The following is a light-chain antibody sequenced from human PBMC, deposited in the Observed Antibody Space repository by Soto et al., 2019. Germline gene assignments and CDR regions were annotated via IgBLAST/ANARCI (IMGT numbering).Light chain of an antibody. J-gene: IGKJ1*01. CDR3: QQYNSYWT. V-gene: IGKV1-5*01. CDR1: QSVSDW. Sequence: MTQSPSTLSASVGDRVTITCRASQSVSDWLAWYQQKPGNPPKLLIYDTSRLESAVPSRFSASGSGTEFALTISSLQPDDFATYYCQQYNSYWTFGQGTKVDIK. CDR2: DTS.